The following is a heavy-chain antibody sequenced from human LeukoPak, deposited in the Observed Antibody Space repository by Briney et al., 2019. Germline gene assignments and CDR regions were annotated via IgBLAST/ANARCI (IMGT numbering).Heavy chain of an antibody. V-gene: IGHV5-51*01. D-gene: IGHD4-17*01. Sequence: GESLKISCKGSGYSFTSYWIGWVRQMPAKGLEWMGIIYPGDSDTRYSPSFQGQVTISADKSISTAYLQWSSLKASDTAMYYCARALDYGDYEDAFDIWGQGTMVTVSS. CDR3: ARALDYGDYEDAFDI. J-gene: IGHJ3*02. CDR2: IYPGDSDT. CDR1: GYSFTSYW.